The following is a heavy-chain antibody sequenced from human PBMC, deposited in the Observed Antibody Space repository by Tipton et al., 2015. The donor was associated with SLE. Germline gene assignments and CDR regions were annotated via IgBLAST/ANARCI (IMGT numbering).Heavy chain of an antibody. Sequence: TLSLTCTVSGGSFSTGYDYWSWIRQPPGKGLEWIGYMSYSGNTYYNPSLKSRVSISIDTSKNQFSLKLSSVTAADTAVYYCARGLAYDYVWGSYRQYYFDYWGQGTLVTVSS. CDR2: MSYSGNT. CDR1: GGSFSTGYDY. J-gene: IGHJ4*02. V-gene: IGHV4-30-4*01. CDR3: ARGLAYDYVWGSYRQYYFDY. D-gene: IGHD3-16*02.